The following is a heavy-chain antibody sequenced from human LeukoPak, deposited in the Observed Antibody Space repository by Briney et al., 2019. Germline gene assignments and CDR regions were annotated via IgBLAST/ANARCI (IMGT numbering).Heavy chain of an antibody. CDR3: ARAVHYYYDSSGYYGPSDY. D-gene: IGHD3-22*01. J-gene: IGHJ4*02. CDR2: ISSSGGST. V-gene: IGHV3-23*01. Sequence: PGGSLRLSCAASGFTFSSYGMSWVRQAPGKGLEWVSVISSSGGSTSYADAVKGRFTISRDNSKNTLYLQMNSLRAEDTAVYYCARAVHYYYDSSGYYGPSDYWGQGTLVTVSS. CDR1: GFTFSSYG.